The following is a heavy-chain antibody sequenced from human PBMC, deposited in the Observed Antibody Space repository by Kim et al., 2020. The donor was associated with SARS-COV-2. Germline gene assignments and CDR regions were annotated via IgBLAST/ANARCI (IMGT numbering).Heavy chain of an antibody. D-gene: IGHD3-16*01. V-gene: IGHV4-59*12. CDR3: ARMLEGNEEGYNYFDN. J-gene: IGHJ4*01. CDR1: RASINNYY. Sequence: TCPVHRASINNYYWTWIRQPPGKGLEWIGHISYSGSTNYTPSLKNRVTISVDTSKNQFSLRLTSVTAADTAVYYCARMLEGNEEGYNYFDNW. CDR2: ISYSGST.